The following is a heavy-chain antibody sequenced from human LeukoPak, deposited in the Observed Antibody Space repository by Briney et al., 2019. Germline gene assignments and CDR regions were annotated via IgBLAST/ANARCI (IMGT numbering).Heavy chain of an antibody. V-gene: IGHV4-59*01. CDR2: VHYSGTA. CDR3: ARGDFDY. J-gene: IGHJ4*02. CDR1: DGSITNYD. D-gene: IGHD5-24*01. Sequence: PSETLSLTCTVSDGSITNYDWSWVRQPPGKGLEFIGHVHYSGTANYNPSLRSRVTISIDTSKKHFFLKLKSVTAADTAVYYCARGDFDYWGQGTLVTVSS.